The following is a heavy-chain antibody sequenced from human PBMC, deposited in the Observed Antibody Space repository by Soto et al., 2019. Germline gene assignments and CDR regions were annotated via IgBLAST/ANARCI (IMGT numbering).Heavy chain of an antibody. CDR2: VSSTSSHI. J-gene: IGHJ4*02. D-gene: IGHD3-10*01. V-gene: IGHV3-21*01. Sequence: EVQLVESGGGLVKPGGSLRLSCVASGFTFSGHTINWVRQAPGKGLEWVSSVSSTSSHIYYADSVKGRFTVSRDNAEKSLYLQMNSLRAEDTAIYYCARCMGYDGSGYAFFDSWGQGTLVTVSS. CDR3: ARCMGYDGSGYAFFDS. CDR1: GFTFSGHT.